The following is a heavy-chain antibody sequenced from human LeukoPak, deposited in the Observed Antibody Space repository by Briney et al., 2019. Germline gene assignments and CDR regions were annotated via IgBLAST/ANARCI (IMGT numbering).Heavy chain of an antibody. CDR1: GYTFTAYY. CDR2: INPNTGDT. Sequence: GASVKVSCKASGYTFTAYYMHWVRQAPGQGLEWMGWINPNTGDTNFAQKFQGRVTMTRDTSIATAYLELSRLNSDDTAVYYCATGSKGLRFNYYFDYWGQGTLVTVSS. V-gene: IGHV1-2*02. J-gene: IGHJ4*02. CDR3: ATGSKGLRFNYYFDY. D-gene: IGHD5-12*01.